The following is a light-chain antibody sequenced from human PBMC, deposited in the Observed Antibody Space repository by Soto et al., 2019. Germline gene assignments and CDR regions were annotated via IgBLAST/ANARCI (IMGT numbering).Light chain of an antibody. Sequence: QSVLTQPASLSGSPGQSITISCTGSSSDVGGYDSVSWYQQNPGKAPKLMIYDVTNRPSGVSNRFSGSKSGNTASLTISGLQAEDEADYYCSSYTSRSTVVFGGGTKVTVL. J-gene: IGLJ2*01. CDR2: DVT. CDR1: SSDVGGYDS. CDR3: SSYTSRSTVV. V-gene: IGLV2-14*01.